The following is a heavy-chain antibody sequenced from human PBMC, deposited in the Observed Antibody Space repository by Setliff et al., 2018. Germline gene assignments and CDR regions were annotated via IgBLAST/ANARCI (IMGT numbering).Heavy chain of an antibody. CDR2: INHSGST. J-gene: IGHJ5*02. CDR1: GGSFSGYY. CDR3: ARVAGSGYLDRCFDP. D-gene: IGHD3-22*01. Sequence: SETLSLTCAVYGGSFSGYYWSWIRQPPGKGLEWIGEINHSGSTNYNPSLNSRVTISLDTSKNQFSLKLISVTAADTAVYYCARVAGSGYLDRCFDPWGQGTLVTVSS. V-gene: IGHV4-34*01.